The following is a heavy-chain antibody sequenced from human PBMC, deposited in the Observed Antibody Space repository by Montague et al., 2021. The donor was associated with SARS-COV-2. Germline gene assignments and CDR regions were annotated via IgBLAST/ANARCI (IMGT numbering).Heavy chain of an antibody. V-gene: IGHV3-21*01. CDR2: ISSSSSYI. CDR3: ARAGTYYDILTGYAESGYFDY. CDR1: GFTFSSYS. J-gene: IGHJ4*02. Sequence: SLRLSCAASGFTFSSYSMNWVRQAPGKGLEWVSSISSSSSYIYYADSVXGLFTISRDNAKNSLYLQMNSLRAEDTAVYYCARAGTYYDILTGYAESGYFDYWGQGTLVTVSS. D-gene: IGHD3-9*01.